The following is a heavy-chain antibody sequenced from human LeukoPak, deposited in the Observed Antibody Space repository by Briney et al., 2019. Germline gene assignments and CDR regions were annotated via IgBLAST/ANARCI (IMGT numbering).Heavy chain of an antibody. CDR3: AKEGGGYNWDY. V-gene: IGHV3-30*18. J-gene: IGHJ4*02. CDR1: GFTFSSYG. Sequence: GGSLRLSCAASGFTFSSYGMHWVRQAPGKGLEWVAVISYDGSNKYYADSVKGRFTISRDNSKNTLYLQMNSLRAEDTAVYYCAKEGGGYNWDYWGQGTLVTVSS. D-gene: IGHD5-24*01. CDR2: ISYDGSNK.